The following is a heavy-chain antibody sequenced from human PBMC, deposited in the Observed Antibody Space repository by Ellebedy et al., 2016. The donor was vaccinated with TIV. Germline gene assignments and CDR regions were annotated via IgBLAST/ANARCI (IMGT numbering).Heavy chain of an antibody. CDR1: GGSIGSGDYY. V-gene: IGHV4-30-4*08. J-gene: IGHJ4*02. D-gene: IGHD3-16*01. CDR3: ALLRTEYYGSDAYSYYFDN. Sequence: MPSETLSLTCTVSGGSIGSGDYYWSWIRQHPGKGLEWIGFIYDSGSTYYNPSLKSRVPMSVDTAKNQFSLKVSSVTAADTAVFYCALLRTEYYGSDAYSYYFDNWGQGTLVTVSS. CDR2: IYDSGST.